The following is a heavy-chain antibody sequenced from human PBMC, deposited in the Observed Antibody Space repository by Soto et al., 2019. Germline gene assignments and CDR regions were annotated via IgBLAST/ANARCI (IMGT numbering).Heavy chain of an antibody. D-gene: IGHD2-15*01. Sequence: EVQLLESGGGLVQPGGSLRLSCAASGFTFSSYAMSWVRQAPGKGLEWVSAIDGTGSDAYYADSVKGRFTISRDNSRNALTLQMNSLRAEDTAVYYCANIFRTLYPATPSFDFWGQGTLVTVSS. CDR2: IDGTGSDA. CDR1: GFTFSSYA. CDR3: ANIFRTLYPATPSFDF. V-gene: IGHV3-23*01. J-gene: IGHJ4*02.